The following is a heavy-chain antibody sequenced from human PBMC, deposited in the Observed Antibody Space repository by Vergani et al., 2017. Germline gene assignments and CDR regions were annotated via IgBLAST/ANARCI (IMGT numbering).Heavy chain of an antibody. V-gene: IGHV3-23*01. CDR3: GRGSDNYN. J-gene: IGHJ4*02. D-gene: IGHD5-24*01. CDR1: GFTFSSHA. CDR2: IKNTGDSI. Sequence: EVQMLQSEGAVVQPGGSLRLSCVASGFTFSSHAMSWVRQGHGLGLEWVSSIKNTGDSIHYADSVKGRFTISRDNSKNTLYLQMNSLRVKDTAVYYCGRGSDNYNWGQGTLVTVSS.